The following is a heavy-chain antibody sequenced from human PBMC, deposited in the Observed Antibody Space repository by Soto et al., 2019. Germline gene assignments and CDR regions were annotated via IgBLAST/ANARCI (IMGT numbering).Heavy chain of an antibody. J-gene: IGHJ4*02. CDR2: INPSGGST. CDR3: ARDRTIVGATHYFDY. D-gene: IGHD1-26*01. CDR1: GYTFTSYY. V-gene: IGHV1-46*01. Sequence: ASVKVSCKASGYTFTSYYMHWVRQAPGQGLEWMGIINPSGGSTSYARKFQGRVTMTRDTSTSTVYMELSSLRSEDTAVYYCARDRTIVGATHYFDYWGQGTLVTVSS.